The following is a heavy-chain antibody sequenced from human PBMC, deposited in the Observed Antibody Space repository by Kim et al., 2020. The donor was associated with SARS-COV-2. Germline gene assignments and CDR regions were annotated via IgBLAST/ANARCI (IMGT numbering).Heavy chain of an antibody. Sequence: GESLKISCKGSGYTFAHYWISWVRQMPGKDLEWMGMIYGDDSDTRYSPSFQGQVTISADKSIATAYLQWGGLKASDTAMYYCARSSGPISDFDYWGQGALVTGSS. D-gene: IGHD6-19*01. CDR3: ARSSGPISDFDY. CDR1: GYTFAHYW. J-gene: IGHJ4*02. CDR2: IYGDDSDT. V-gene: IGHV5-51*01.